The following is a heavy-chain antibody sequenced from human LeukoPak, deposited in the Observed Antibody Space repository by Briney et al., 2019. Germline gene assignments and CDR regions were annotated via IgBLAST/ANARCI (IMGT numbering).Heavy chain of an antibody. CDR1: EYSFTTYR. CDR2: IYPGDSET. CDR3: ARRHYGYDY. D-gene: IGHD3-16*01. Sequence: GESLKISCKGSEYSFTTYRIAWVRQMPGKGLEWMGIIYPGDSETRYSPSFQGQVTISADKSTSTAYLQWSSLKASDTAMYYCARRHYGYDYWGQGTLVTVSS. J-gene: IGHJ4*02. V-gene: IGHV5-51*01.